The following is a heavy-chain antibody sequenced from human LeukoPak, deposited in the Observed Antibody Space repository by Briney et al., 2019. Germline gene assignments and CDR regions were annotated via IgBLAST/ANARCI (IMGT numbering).Heavy chain of an antibody. V-gene: IGHV1-2*02. CDR3: ARDPEHAVGLYNYYYYMDV. D-gene: IGHD1-26*01. CDR1: GYTFTGYY. J-gene: IGHJ6*03. CDR2: INPNSGGT. Sequence: ASVKVSCKASGYTFTGYYMHWVRQAPGQGLEWMGWINPNSGGTNYAQKFQGRVTMTRDTSISTAYMELSRLRSDDTAVYYCARDPEHAVGLYNYYYYMDVWGKGTTVTVSS.